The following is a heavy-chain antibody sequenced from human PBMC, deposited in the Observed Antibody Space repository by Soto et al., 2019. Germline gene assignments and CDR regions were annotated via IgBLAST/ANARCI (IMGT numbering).Heavy chain of an antibody. Sequence: ASVKVSCKASGYTFTSYGISWMRQAPGQGLEWMGWISAYNGNTNYAQKLQGRVTMTTDTCTSTAYMELRSLRSDDTAVYYCARRGYYDSSGYYAPHSMDVWGQGTTVTVSS. J-gene: IGHJ6*02. D-gene: IGHD3-22*01. V-gene: IGHV1-18*01. CDR3: ARRGYYDSSGYYAPHSMDV. CDR1: GYTFTSYG. CDR2: ISAYNGNT.